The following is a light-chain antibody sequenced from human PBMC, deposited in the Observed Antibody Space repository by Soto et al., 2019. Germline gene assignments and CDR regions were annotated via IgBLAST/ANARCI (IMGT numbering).Light chain of an antibody. V-gene: IGKV3-11*01. Sequence: EVVLTQSPATLSLSPGEGATLSCRASQSIGNYLAWYQQKPGQAPRLLIYATSNRATGIPDRFSGSGSGTDCTLTISSLEPEDFAVYYCQQRSSWPFTFGPGTKVDIK. CDR3: QQRSSWPFT. CDR2: ATS. J-gene: IGKJ3*01. CDR1: QSIGNY.